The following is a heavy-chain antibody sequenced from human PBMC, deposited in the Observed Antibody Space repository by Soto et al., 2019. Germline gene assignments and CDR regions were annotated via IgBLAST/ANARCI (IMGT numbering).Heavy chain of an antibody. CDR1: GFSLSTSGVG. J-gene: IGHJ4*02. V-gene: IGHV2-5*02. D-gene: IGHD4-17*01. CDR3: AHGLPLTTGAVDY. CDR2: IFWDDDK. Sequence: QITLKESGPTLVKPTETLTLTCTFSGFSLSTSGVGVGWLRQSPGKALEWLALIFWDDDKRYNPSLRNRLTITKDASKNEVVLTVTNMDTVDTAKYFCAHGLPLTTGAVDYWGQGALVTVSS.